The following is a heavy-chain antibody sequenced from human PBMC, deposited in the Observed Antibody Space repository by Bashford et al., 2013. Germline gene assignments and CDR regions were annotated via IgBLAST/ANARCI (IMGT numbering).Heavy chain of an antibody. CDR2: MNPNSGNT. V-gene: IGHV1-8*01. CDR3: ARRSGTYYGGHDAFDN. CDR1: GYTFTTYD. Sequence: ASVKVSCKASGYTFTTYDINWVRQATGQGLEWMGWMNPNSGNTGYAQKFQGRVTMTRNTSISTAYMELSSLTSEDTAVYYCARRSGTYYGGHDAFDNLGPRDNGHPSPQ. D-gene: IGHD1-26*01. J-gene: IGHJ3*02.